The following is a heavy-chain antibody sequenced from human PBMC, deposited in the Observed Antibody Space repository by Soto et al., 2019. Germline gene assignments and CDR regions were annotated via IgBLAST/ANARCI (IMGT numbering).Heavy chain of an antibody. J-gene: IGHJ6*02. CDR1: GGSITSADYY. V-gene: IGHV4-31*03. Sequence: QVQLQQSGPGLVQASQTLSLTCSISGGSITSADYYWSWIRQHPGKGLEWIGYITYIGSTYYIPSLMGRITISVDTSKTQFSLKLSSVTAADTAVYYCAREFTGTYPYSYGMDVWGQGTTVTVSS. D-gene: IGHD1-26*01. CDR2: ITYIGST. CDR3: AREFTGTYPYSYGMDV.